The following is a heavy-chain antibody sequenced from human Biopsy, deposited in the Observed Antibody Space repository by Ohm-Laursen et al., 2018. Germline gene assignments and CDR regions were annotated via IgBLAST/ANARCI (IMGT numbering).Heavy chain of an antibody. CDR3: AKHGSGWTGDDAFHI. Sequence: TLSLTCTVSGGSISGSSWSWIRQAPGKGLEWIGYISYSRDTNYNPSLKSRITISVDTSKNQFPLKLTSATAADTAVYYCAKHGSGWTGDDAFHIWGQGTMVTVSS. CDR2: ISYSRDT. D-gene: IGHD6-19*01. CDR1: GGSISGSS. J-gene: IGHJ3*02. V-gene: IGHV4-59*08.